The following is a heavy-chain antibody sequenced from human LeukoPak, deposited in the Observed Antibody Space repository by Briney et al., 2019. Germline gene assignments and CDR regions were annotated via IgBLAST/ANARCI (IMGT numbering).Heavy chain of an antibody. CDR2: IYSSGST. CDR3: ARITSTWYYFDH. V-gene: IGHV4-4*07. J-gene: IGHJ4*01. D-gene: IGHD6-13*01. Sequence: SETLSLTCTVSGGSITGYHWTWIRQPAGKGLKWIGRIYSSGSTTYNPSLKSRVAMSIERSKNHFSLRLSSVTAADTALYYCARITSTWYYFDHWGHGTLVTVSS. CDR1: GGSITGYH.